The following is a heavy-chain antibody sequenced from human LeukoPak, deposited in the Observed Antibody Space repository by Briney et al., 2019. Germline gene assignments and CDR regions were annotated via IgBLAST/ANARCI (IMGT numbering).Heavy chain of an antibody. CDR1: GFTFSSYS. V-gene: IGHV3-21*01. CDR2: ISSSNSFI. CDR3: ARSIVVPAAVSGAFDI. J-gene: IGHJ3*02. Sequence: GGSLRLSCAASGFTFSSYSMNWVRQAPGKGLEWVSSISSSNSFIFYADSVKGRFTISRDNAKNSLYLQMNSLRAEDTALYYRARSIVVPAAVSGAFDIWGQGTIVTVSS. D-gene: IGHD2-2*01.